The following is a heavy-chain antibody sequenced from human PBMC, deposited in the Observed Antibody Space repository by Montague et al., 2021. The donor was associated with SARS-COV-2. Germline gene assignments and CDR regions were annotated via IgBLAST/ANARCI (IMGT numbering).Heavy chain of an antibody. CDR2: IYYSGSN. J-gene: IGHJ4*02. CDR1: GGSISSSRYY. Sequence: DTLSLTCTVSGGSISSSRYYWGWIRQPPGKGLEWIGSIYYSGSNYYNPSIKSRVTISVDTSKNQFSLKLSSVTAADTAVYYCARQVGTMIVVVIINLRYYFDYWGQGTLVTVSS. V-gene: IGHV4-39*01. D-gene: IGHD3-22*01. CDR3: ARQVGTMIVVVIINLRYYFDY.